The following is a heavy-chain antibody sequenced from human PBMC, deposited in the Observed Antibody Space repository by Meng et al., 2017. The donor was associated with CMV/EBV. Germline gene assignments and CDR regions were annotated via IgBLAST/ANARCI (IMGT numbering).Heavy chain of an antibody. Sequence: GESLKISCAASGFTFNNYYMGWIRQAPGKGLEWVSYTSTSGTKIYYTDAVRGRFTISRDNAKNSLYLQMNSLRAEDTAVYYCARVTESGADLWGQGTLVTVSS. V-gene: IGHV3-11*01. CDR1: GFTFNNYY. J-gene: IGHJ5*02. D-gene: IGHD3-10*01. CDR2: TSTSGTKI. CDR3: ARVTESGADL.